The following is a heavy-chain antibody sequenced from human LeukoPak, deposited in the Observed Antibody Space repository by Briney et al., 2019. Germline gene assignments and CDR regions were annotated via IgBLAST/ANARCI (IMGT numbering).Heavy chain of an antibody. CDR1: GFTFSSYA. J-gene: IGHJ6*03. CDR2: ISGTDGST. V-gene: IGHV3-23*01. CDR3: ARDHKGYSYGYRRGYSDYYYMDV. Sequence: GGSLRLSCAASGFTFSSYAMSWVRQAPGKGLEWVSFISGTDGSTYYVDSVKGRFTISRDNSKNTLYLQMNSLRAEDTAVYYCARDHKGYSYGYRRGYSDYYYMDVWGKGTTVTVSS. D-gene: IGHD5-18*01.